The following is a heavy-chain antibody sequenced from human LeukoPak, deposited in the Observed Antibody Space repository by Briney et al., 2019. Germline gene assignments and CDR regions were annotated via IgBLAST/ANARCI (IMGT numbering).Heavy chain of an antibody. Sequence: GGSLRLSCAASGFTFSSYSMNWVRQAPGKGLEWVSSISSSSSYIYYADSVKGRFTISRDNAKNSLYLQMNSLRAEDTAVYSCARDGDLLEPPYWGQGTLVTVSS. V-gene: IGHV3-21*01. CDR1: GFTFSSYS. CDR2: ISSSSSYI. D-gene: IGHD1-1*01. CDR3: ARDGDLLEPPY. J-gene: IGHJ4*02.